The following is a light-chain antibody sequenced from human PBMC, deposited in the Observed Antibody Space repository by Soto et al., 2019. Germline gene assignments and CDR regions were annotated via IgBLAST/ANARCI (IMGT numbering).Light chain of an antibody. CDR2: ANK. CDR3: QSYDTSPSGYV. V-gene: IGLV1-40*01. Sequence: QSVLTRPPSVSGAPGQRVTISCTGSSSNIGAGYDVHWYQQLPGTAPKLLIYANKNRPAGVPDRFSASKSGTSASLAITGLQAEDEADYYCQSYDTSPSGYVFGSGTKLTVL. J-gene: IGLJ1*01. CDR1: SSNIGAGYD.